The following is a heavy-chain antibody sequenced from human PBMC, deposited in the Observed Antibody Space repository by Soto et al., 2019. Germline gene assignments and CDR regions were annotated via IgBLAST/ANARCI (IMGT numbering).Heavy chain of an antibody. CDR3: ARHGSGDYFYY. Sequence: SETLSLTCTVSGGSISSSSYYWGWIRQPPGKGLEWIGRIYYSGSTYYNPSLKSRVTISGATSKNQFSLKLSSVTAADTAVYYCARHGSGDYFYYWGQGTLVTVSS. CDR1: GGSISSSSYY. D-gene: IGHD1-1*01. V-gene: IGHV4-39*01. J-gene: IGHJ4*02. CDR2: IYYSGST.